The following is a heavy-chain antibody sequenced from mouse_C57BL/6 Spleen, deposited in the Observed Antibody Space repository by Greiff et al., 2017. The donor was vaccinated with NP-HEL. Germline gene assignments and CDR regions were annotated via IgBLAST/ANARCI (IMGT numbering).Heavy chain of an antibody. Sequence: EVQGVESGEGLVKPGGSLKLSCAASGFTFSSYAMSWVRQTPEKRLEWVAYISSGGDYIYYADTVKGRFTISRDNARNTLYLQMRSLKSEDTAMYYCTREPVGYYFDYWGQGTTLTVSS. CDR3: TREPVGYYFDY. CDR1: GFTFSSYA. CDR2: ISSGGDYI. V-gene: IGHV5-9-1*02. D-gene: IGHD1-1*02. J-gene: IGHJ2*01.